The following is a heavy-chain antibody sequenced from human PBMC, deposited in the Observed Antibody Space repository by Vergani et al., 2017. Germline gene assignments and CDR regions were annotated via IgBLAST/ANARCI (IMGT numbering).Heavy chain of an antibody. CDR1: GGSISSGGYY. CDR2: IYYSGST. Sequence: QVQLQESGPGPVKPSQTLSLTCTVSGGSISSGGYYWSWIRQHPGKGLEWIGYIYYSGSTYYNPSLKSRVTISVDTSKNQFSLKLSSVTAADTAVYYCARGRYCSSTSCYLDAFDIWGQGTMVTVSS. CDR3: ARGRYCSSTSCYLDAFDI. V-gene: IGHV4-31*03. J-gene: IGHJ3*02. D-gene: IGHD2-2*01.